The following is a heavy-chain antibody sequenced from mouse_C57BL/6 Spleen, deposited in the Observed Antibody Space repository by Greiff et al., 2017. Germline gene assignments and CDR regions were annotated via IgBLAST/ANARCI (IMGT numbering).Heavy chain of an antibody. J-gene: IGHJ1*03. CDR1: GFSLTSYG. CDR2: IWSGGST. D-gene: IGHD2-3*01. V-gene: IGHV2-2*01. Sequence: VHLVESGPGLVQPSQSLSITCTVSGFSLTSYGVHWVRQSPGKGLEWLGVIWSGGSTDYNAAFISRLSISKDNSKSQVFFKMNSLQADDTAIYYCARNDRWLLRYFDVWGTGTTVTVSS. CDR3: ARNDRWLLRYFDV.